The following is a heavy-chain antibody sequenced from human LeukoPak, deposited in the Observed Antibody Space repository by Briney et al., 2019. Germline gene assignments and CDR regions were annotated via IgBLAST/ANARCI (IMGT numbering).Heavy chain of an antibody. J-gene: IGHJ4*02. CDR2: MNPNSGNT. CDR3: ATNLFFSGSYSDY. V-gene: IGHV1-8*01. D-gene: IGHD1-26*01. CDR1: GYTFTSYD. Sequence: GASVKVSCKASGYTFTSYDINWVRQATGQGLEWMGWMNPNSGNTGYAQKFQGRVTMTRNTSISTAYMELSSLRSEDTAVYYCATNLFFSGSYSDYWGQGTLVTVSS.